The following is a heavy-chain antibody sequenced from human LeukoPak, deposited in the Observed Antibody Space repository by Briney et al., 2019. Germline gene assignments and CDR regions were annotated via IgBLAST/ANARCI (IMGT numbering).Heavy chain of an antibody. J-gene: IGHJ6*02. V-gene: IGHV3-30*01. D-gene: IGHD4-17*01. Sequence: SVKGRFTISRDNSKNTLYLQMNSLRVGDTAVYYCARESAVTMADYGMDVWGQGTTVTVSS. CDR3: ARESAVTMADYGMDV.